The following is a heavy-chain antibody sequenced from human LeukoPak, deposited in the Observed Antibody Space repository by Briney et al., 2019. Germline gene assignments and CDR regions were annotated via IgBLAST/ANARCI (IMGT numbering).Heavy chain of an antibody. J-gene: IGHJ4*02. V-gene: IGHV3-49*03. D-gene: IGHD2-21*01. CDR3: TRWLWGLSIPRDDY. Sequence: GGSLRLSCTASGFTFGDYAMSWFRQAPGKGLEWVGFIRSKAYGGTTEYAASVKGRFTISRDDSKSIAYLQMNSLKTEDTAVYYCTRWLWGLSIPRDDYWGQGTLVTVSS. CDR2: IRSKAYGGTT. CDR1: GFTFGDYA.